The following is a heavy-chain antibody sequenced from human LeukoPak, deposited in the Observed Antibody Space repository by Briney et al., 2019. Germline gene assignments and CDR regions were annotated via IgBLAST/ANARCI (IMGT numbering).Heavy chain of an antibody. CDR1: GFTFGDYA. CDR2: IRSKAYGGTT. Sequence: GGSLRLSCTASGFTFGDYAMSWFRQAPGKGLEWVGFIRSKAYGGTTEYAASVKGRFTISRDDSKSIAYLQMNSLKTEDTAVYYCTRDGELLWQRYFDYWGQGTLVTVSS. V-gene: IGHV3-49*03. D-gene: IGHD3-10*01. J-gene: IGHJ4*02. CDR3: TRDGELLWQRYFDY.